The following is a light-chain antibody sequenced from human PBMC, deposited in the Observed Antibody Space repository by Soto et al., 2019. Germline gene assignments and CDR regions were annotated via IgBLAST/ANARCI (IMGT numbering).Light chain of an antibody. CDR3: MQHIEFPWT. CDR1: QSLFNSDDGNTY. J-gene: IGKJ2*01. Sequence: DIVMTQSPLSLPVTPGEPASISCRSSQSLFNSDDGNTYLDWYLQRPGQPPQLLIYRLSNRSSGIPDRFNGSRSGTDFTLKISRVETEDLGVYSCMQHIEFPWTFGQGTKLEV. V-gene: IGKV2-40*01. CDR2: RLS.